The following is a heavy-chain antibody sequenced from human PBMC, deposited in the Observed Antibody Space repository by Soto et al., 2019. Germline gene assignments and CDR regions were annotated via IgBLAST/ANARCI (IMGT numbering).Heavy chain of an antibody. CDR2: IYWDDSK. CDR3: AHKGPEDWPLDY. CDR1: GFSLSTSGVG. D-gene: IGHD3-9*01. V-gene: IGHV2-5*02. J-gene: IGHJ4*02. Sequence: QITLKESGPTLVRPTQTLTLTCAFSGFSLSTSGVGVGWIRQPPGKALEWLAVIYWDDSKHYSPSLRRRLTITKDTSQNQVVLTMTNMDPMDTGTYYCAHKGPEDWPLDYWGQGTLVTVSS.